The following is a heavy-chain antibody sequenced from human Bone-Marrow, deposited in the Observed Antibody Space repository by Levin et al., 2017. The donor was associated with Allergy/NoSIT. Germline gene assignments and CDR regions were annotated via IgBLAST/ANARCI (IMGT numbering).Heavy chain of an antibody. V-gene: IGHV3-74*01. CDR3: ARSQFDS. Sequence: GGSLRLSCGASGFIFSSYWMHWVRQTPGKGLVWVSRIDGDGRTTTYADSVKGRFTISRDNAKNTLYLQMDSLRVEDTAVYYCARSQFDSWGQGTVVTVSS. J-gene: IGHJ5*01. CDR1: GFIFSSYW. CDR2: IDGDGRTT.